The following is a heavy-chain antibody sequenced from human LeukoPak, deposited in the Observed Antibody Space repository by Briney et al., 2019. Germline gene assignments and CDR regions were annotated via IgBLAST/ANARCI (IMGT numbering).Heavy chain of an antibody. Sequence: ASVKVSCKASGYTFTSYYMHWVRQAPGQGLEWVGWISAYNGNTNYAQKLQGRVTMTTDTSTSTAYMELRSLRSDDTAVYYCARVAPRITMIVVVTPNWFDPWGQGTLVTVSS. CDR1: GYTFTSYY. CDR3: ARVAPRITMIVVVTPNWFDP. CDR2: ISAYNGNT. J-gene: IGHJ5*02. V-gene: IGHV1-18*04. D-gene: IGHD3-22*01.